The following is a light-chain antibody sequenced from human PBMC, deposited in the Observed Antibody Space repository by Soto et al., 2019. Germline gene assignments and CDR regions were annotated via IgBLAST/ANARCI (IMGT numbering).Light chain of an antibody. CDR2: GAS. CDR3: QQYNNWPPIT. CDR1: QSVSIN. Sequence: EIVMTQSPATLSVSPGERATLSCRASQSVSINLAWYQQKPGQAPRLLIYGASTRATSIPARFSVSGSGTEFTLTLSSLQSEDFAVYYCQQYNNWPPITFGGGPQVEIK. V-gene: IGKV3-15*01. J-gene: IGKJ4*01.